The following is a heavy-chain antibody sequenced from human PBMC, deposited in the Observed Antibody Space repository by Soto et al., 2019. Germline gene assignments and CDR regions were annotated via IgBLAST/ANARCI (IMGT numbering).Heavy chain of an antibody. V-gene: IGHV3-33*01. CDR3: ARDLFPYCSGGSCYSNFDY. Sequence: QVQLVESGGGVVQPGRSLRLSCAASGFTFSSYGMHWVRQAPGKGLEWVAVIWYDGSNKYYADSVKGRFTISRDNSKNTLYLQMHSLRAEDTAVYYCARDLFPYCSGGSCYSNFDYWGQGTLVTVSS. J-gene: IGHJ4*02. CDR1: GFTFSSYG. CDR2: IWYDGSNK. D-gene: IGHD2-15*01.